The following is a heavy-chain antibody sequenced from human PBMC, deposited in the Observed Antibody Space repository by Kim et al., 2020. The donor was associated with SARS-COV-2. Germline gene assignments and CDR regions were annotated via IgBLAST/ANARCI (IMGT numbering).Heavy chain of an antibody. Sequence: SETLSLTCAVYGGSFSGFYWSWVRQPPGKGLEWIGEINHSGSIHYNPSLKSRVTISVDTPKNQFSLKLSSVTAADTAVYYCELFYYYRGVDVWGQGTTVTVSS. J-gene: IGHJ6*02. CDR2: INHSGSI. CDR1: GGSFSGFY. CDR3: ELFYYYRGVDV. V-gene: IGHV4-34*01. D-gene: IGHD3-10*01.